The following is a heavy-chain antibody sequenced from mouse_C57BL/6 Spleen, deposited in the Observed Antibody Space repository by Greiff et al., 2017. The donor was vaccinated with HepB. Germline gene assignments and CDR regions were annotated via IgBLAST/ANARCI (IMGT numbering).Heavy chain of an antibody. CDR3: ARVATVVGTRAMDY. CDR2: IDPSDSYT. J-gene: IGHJ4*01. V-gene: IGHV1-59*01. Sequence: QVQLQQPGAELVRPGTSVKLSCKASGYTFTSYWMHWVQQRPGPGLEWIGVIDPSDSYTNYNQKFKGKATLPVDTSSSTAYMQLSSLTSEDSAVYYCARVATVVGTRAMDYWGQGTSVTVSS. CDR1: GYTFTSYW. D-gene: IGHD1-1*01.